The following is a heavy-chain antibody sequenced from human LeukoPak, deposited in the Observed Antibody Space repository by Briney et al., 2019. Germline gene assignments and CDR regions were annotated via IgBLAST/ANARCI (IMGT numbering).Heavy chain of an antibody. CDR1: GFTFKNYP. Sequence: GGSLRLSCCPSGFTFKNYPKRWTRQAPGKGVEGGSAISNEGGDTKYADSEKGRYTISRDNSKNTLYLQMKSLRVEDTAIYYCGRDWKLDYWGQGSLVTVSS. D-gene: IGHD1-1*01. CDR3: GRDWKLDY. V-gene: IGHV3-23*01. J-gene: IGHJ4*02. CDR2: ISNEGGDT.